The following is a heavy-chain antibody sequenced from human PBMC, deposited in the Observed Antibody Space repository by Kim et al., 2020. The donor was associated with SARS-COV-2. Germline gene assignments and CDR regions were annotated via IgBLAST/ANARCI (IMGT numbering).Heavy chain of an antibody. D-gene: IGHD3-9*01. J-gene: IGHJ6*02. V-gene: IGHV3-11*01. CDR2: ISSSGSTI. Sequence: GGSLRLSCAASGFTFSDYYMSWIRQAPGKGLEWVSYISSSGSTIYYADSVKGRFTISRDNAKNSLYLQMNSLRAEDTAVYYCARTETSARRYYDILTGYSTTYSYGMDVWGQGTTVTVSS. CDR1: GFTFSDYY. CDR3: ARTETSARRYYDILTGYSTTYSYGMDV.